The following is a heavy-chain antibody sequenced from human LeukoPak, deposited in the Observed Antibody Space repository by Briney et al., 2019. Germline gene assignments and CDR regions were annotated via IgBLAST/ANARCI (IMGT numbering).Heavy chain of an antibody. CDR2: IHSSGRT. Sequence: SESLSLTCTVSGGVINTYYCNWIRQPAEKGLEWLGRIHSSGRTNYIPSLKSRVTMSVDTSKNQISLQLSSVTAADTALYYCARDQDYYYGMDVWGQGTTVTVFS. V-gene: IGHV4-4*07. CDR3: ARDQDYYYGMDV. J-gene: IGHJ6*02. CDR1: GGVINTYY.